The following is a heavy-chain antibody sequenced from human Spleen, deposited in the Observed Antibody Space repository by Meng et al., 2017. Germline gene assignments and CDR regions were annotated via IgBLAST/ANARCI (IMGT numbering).Heavy chain of an antibody. CDR1: GFTFSSYG. Sequence: GESLKISCAASGFTFSSYGMSWVRQAPGKGLEWVSGISGSGDSTYYADSVKGRFTISRDNSKNTLYLQMNSLRAEDTAVYYCARVRYYYGSGSYFYFDYWGQGTLVTVSS. CDR2: ISGSGDST. V-gene: IGHV3-23*01. J-gene: IGHJ4*02. CDR3: ARVRYYYGSGSYFYFDY. D-gene: IGHD3-10*01.